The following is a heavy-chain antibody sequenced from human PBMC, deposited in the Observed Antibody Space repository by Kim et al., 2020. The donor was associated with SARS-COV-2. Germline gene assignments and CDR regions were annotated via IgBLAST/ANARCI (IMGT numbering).Heavy chain of an antibody. Sequence: STYYNPSLKSRVTISVDTSKNQFSLKLSSVTAADTAVYYCARDSAAGTGYWGQGTLVTVSS. V-gene: IGHV4-31*02. J-gene: IGHJ4*02. D-gene: IGHD6-13*01. CDR2: ST. CDR3: ARDSAAGTGY.